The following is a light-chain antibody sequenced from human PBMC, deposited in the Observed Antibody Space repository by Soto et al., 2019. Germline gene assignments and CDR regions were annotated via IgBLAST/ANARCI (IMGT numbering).Light chain of an antibody. Sequence: QSALTQPASLSGSPGQSITISCTGTSSDIGGSKYVSWYQQHPGKAPKLMIYEVTYRPSGVSDRFSGSKSGNTASLTVSGLQAEDEADYYCQSFDSSRFYVFGTGTKVTVL. V-gene: IGLV2-14*01. CDR2: EVT. CDR1: SSDIGGSKY. J-gene: IGLJ1*01. CDR3: QSFDSSRFYV.